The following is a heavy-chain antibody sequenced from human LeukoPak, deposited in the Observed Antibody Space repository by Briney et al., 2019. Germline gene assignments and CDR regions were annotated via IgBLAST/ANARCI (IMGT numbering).Heavy chain of an antibody. D-gene: IGHD2-15*01. V-gene: IGHV3-23*01. J-gene: IGHJ4*02. CDR1: GFTFSSYA. Sequence: GGSLRLSCAASGFTFSSYAMSWVRQAPGKGLEWVSAISGSGGSTYYADSVKGRFTISRDNSKNTLYLQMNSLRAEDTAVYYCAKDGYCSGGSCYKGDYWGQGTLVTVSS. CDR2: ISGSGGST. CDR3: AKDGYCSGGSCYKGDY.